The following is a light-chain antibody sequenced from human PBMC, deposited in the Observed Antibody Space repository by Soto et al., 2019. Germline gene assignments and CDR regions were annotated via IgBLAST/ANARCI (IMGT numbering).Light chain of an antibody. CDR1: SSNIGALYD. J-gene: IGLJ2*01. CDR2: DNN. CDR3: QSYDNSLSGHVV. Sequence: QSVLTQPPSVSGAPGQRVTISCTGSSSNIGALYDVNWYQQLPGTAPKLLIYDNNNRPSGVPDRFSGSKSGTSASLAITGLQAEDEAYYYCQSYDNSLSGHVVFGGGTKVTVL. V-gene: IGLV1-40*01.